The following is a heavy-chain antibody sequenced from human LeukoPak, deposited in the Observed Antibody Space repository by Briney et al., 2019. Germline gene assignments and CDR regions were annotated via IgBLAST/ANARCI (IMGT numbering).Heavy chain of an antibody. Sequence: PGGSLRLSCSASGFTFSAYSMHWVRQAPGKGLVWVSRIKTDGYTTNYADFVEGRFTISRDNAKNTLYLQMNSLRAEDTAVYYCAKDQIAVAGPIDYWGQGTLVTVSS. CDR2: IKTDGYTT. D-gene: IGHD6-19*01. V-gene: IGHV3-74*01. J-gene: IGHJ4*02. CDR3: AKDQIAVAGPIDY. CDR1: GFTFSAYS.